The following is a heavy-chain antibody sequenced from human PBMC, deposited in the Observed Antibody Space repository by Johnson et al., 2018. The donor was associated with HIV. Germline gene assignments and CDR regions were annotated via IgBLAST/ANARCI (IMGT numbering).Heavy chain of an antibody. CDR2: ISYDGSNK. J-gene: IGHJ3*02. CDR3: AKSISAAGTNAFDI. Sequence: QVQLVESGGGVVQPGRSLRLSCAASGFTFSSYGMHWVRQAPGKGLEWVAVISYDGSNKYYVDSVKGRFTISRDNSKNTLYLQMNSLRAEDTAVYYCAKSISAAGTNAFDIWCQGTMVTVSS. D-gene: IGHD6-13*01. CDR1: GFTFSSYG. V-gene: IGHV3-30*18.